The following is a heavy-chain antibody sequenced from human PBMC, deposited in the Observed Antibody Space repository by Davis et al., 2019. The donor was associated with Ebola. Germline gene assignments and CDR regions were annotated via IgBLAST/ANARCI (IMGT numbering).Heavy chain of an antibody. J-gene: IGHJ4*02. D-gene: IGHD6-19*01. Sequence: GGSLRLSCAASGFTFSSYGMHWVRQAPGKGLEWVAIIWYDGSTKYYAESVKGRFAISRDNSKGTLYLQMNSLRVDDTAVYYCATTQWLREFDNWGQGTLVTVSS. V-gene: IGHV3-30*02. CDR3: ATTQWLREFDN. CDR1: GFTFSSYG. CDR2: IWYDGSTK.